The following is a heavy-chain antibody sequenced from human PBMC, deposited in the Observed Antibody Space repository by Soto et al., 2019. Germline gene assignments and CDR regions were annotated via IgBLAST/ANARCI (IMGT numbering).Heavy chain of an antibody. CDR3: ARIGDFWSGFFGCMDV. CDR1: GGSISSSSYY. D-gene: IGHD3-3*01. V-gene: IGHV4-39*01. Sequence: PSETLSLTCTVSGGSISSSSYYWGWIRQPPGKGLEWIGSIYYSGSTYYSASLKSRVTISVDMTKNQFSLKLSSVTAADTGVYYCARIGDFWSGFFGCMDVWGQGTTVTVSS. CDR2: IYYSGST. J-gene: IGHJ6*02.